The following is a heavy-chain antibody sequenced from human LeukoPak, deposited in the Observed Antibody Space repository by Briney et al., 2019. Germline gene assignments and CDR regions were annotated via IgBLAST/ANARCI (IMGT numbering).Heavy chain of an antibody. J-gene: IGHJ5*02. D-gene: IGHD6-19*01. CDR1: GYSFTSYW. V-gene: IGHV5-10-1*01. Sequence: GESLQISCQGSGYSFTSYWISWVRQMPGKGLEWMGRIDPSDSYTNYSPSFQGHVTISADKSISTAYLQWSSLKASDTAMYYCARLSVAGNPYNWFDPWGQGTLVTVSS. CDR2: IDPSDSYT. CDR3: ARLSVAGNPYNWFDP.